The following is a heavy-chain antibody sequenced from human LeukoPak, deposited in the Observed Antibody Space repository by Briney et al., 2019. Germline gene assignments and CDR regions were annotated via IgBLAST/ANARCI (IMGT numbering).Heavy chain of an antibody. Sequence: PGGSLRLSCAASGFTFSSYGMNWARQAPGKGLEWVAFIRYDANIKYYADSVKGRFTISRDNSKNTLYLQMNSLRAEDTAVYYCAKGHSSSWSFFDYWGQGTLVTVSS. J-gene: IGHJ4*02. CDR1: GFTFSSYG. V-gene: IGHV3-30*02. D-gene: IGHD6-13*01. CDR2: IRYDANIK. CDR3: AKGHSSSWSFFDY.